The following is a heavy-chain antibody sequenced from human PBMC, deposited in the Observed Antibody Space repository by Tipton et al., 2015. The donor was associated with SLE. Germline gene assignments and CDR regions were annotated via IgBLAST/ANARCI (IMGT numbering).Heavy chain of an antibody. D-gene: IGHD6-19*01. CDR3: ARDRWVGGGGGCFDY. Sequence: SLRLSCAASGFTFSSYSMNWVRQAPGKGLEWVSYISSSSSTIYYADSVKGRFTISRDNAKNSLYLQMNSLRAEDTAVYYCARDRWVGGGGGCFDYWGQGTLVTVSS. CDR1: GFTFSSYS. V-gene: IGHV3-48*01. J-gene: IGHJ4*02. CDR2: ISSSSSTI.